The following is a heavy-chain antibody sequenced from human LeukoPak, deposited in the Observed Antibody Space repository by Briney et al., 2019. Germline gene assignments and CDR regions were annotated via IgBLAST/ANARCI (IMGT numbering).Heavy chain of an antibody. D-gene: IGHD3-22*01. Sequence: PSETLSLTCTVSGGSISGSSYYWGWIRQPPGKGLEWIGSIYYSGSTYYNPSLKSRVTISVDTSKNQFSLKLSSVTAADTAVYYCARVLSGSNFDYWGQGTLVTVSS. V-gene: IGHV4-39*07. CDR2: IYYSGST. J-gene: IGHJ4*02. CDR3: ARVLSGSNFDY. CDR1: GGSISGSSYY.